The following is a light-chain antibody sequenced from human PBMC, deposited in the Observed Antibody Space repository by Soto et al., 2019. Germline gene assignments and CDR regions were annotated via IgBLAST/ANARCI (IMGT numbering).Light chain of an antibody. V-gene: IGKV1-39*01. CDR3: QQGYRRTRT. Sequence: DIQLTQSPSSLSASVGDRVTIPCRASQSIRTSLNWYQQKPGKAPNLLILTSSNLESGVPSRVSGRGAWTDFTRTISSLQPEDFATYVCQQGYRRTRTFGQGTKVDTK. CDR2: TSS. CDR1: QSIRTS. J-gene: IGKJ1*01.